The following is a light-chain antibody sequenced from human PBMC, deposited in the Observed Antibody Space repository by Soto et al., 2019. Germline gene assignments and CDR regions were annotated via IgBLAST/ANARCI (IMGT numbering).Light chain of an antibody. V-gene: IGLV2-14*01. J-gene: IGLJ1*01. CDR3: SSYTSSSTRV. CDR2: EVS. Sequence: QSALTQPASVSASPGQSITISCTGTSSDVGGYKYVSWYQQHPGKAPKLMIYEVSNRPSGVSNRVSGSKSGNTASLTISGLQAEDEADYYCSSYTSSSTRVFGTGTKLTVL. CDR1: SSDVGGYKY.